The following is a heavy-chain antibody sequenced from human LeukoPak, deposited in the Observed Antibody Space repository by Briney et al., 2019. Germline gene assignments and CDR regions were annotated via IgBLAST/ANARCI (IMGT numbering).Heavy chain of an antibody. V-gene: IGHV4-39*07. CDR2: IYYSGST. Sequence: SETLSLTCTVSGGSISSSSYYWGWIRQPPGKGLEWIGSIYYSGSTYYNPSLKSRVTISVDTSKNQFSLKLSSVTAADTAVYYCASSNWGYAFFDYWGQGTLVTVSS. CDR3: ASSNWGYAFFDY. CDR1: GGSISSSSYY. D-gene: IGHD3-16*01. J-gene: IGHJ4*02.